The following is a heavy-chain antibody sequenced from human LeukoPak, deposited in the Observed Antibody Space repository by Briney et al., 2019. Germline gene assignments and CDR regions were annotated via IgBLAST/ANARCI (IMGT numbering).Heavy chain of an antibody. D-gene: IGHD1-14*01. V-gene: IGHV3-9*01. CDR1: GFTFDDYA. Sequence: GGSLRLSCAASGFTFDDYAMHWVRHAPGKGLEWVSGISWNSGSIGYADSVKGRFTISRDNAKNSLYLQMNSLRAEDTAMYYCARDLVGTMATPTLDYWGQGTLVTVSS. CDR3: ARDLVGTMATPTLDY. J-gene: IGHJ4*02. CDR2: ISWNSGSI.